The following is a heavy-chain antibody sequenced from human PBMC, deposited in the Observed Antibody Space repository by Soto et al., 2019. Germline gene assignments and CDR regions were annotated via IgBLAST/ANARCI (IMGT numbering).Heavy chain of an antibody. D-gene: IGHD1-26*01. CDR1: GFSFSDSA. V-gene: IGHV3-73*02. Sequence: EVQLEESGGGLVEPGGSLKLSCKVSGFSFSDSAMHWVRQASGKGLEWVGHIGDKANHYATAYAASVKGRFVISRDDSQNTAYLQMSSLKADDTAVYYCTRPPSGSYGDDFDYWGQGTLVTVSS. CDR2: IGDKANHYAT. CDR3: TRPPSGSYGDDFDY. J-gene: IGHJ4*02.